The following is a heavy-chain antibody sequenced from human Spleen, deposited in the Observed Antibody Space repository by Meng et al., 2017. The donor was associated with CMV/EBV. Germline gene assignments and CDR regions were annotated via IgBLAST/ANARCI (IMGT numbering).Heavy chain of an antibody. J-gene: IGHJ4*02. CDR2: IMSDGSVT. D-gene: IGHD1-26*01. CDR3: ASQWMTRGFFDY. V-gene: IGHV3-74*01. Sequence: LSLTCAASGFSFSSYWMHWVRQVPGKGLLWVSRIMSDGSVTGHADSVKGRFTISRDNAKNTLYLQMNNLRAEDTAVYFCASQWMTRGFFDYWGQGTVVTVSS. CDR1: GFSFSSYW.